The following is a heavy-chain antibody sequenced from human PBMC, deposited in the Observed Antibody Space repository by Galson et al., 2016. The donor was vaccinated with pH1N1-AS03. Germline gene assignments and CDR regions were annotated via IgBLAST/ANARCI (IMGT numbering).Heavy chain of an antibody. CDR3: TRRAGGSRGFDP. Sequence: SLRLSCAASGFKFSDSSLHWVRQASGKGLEWVGRIRSKSNNSTTVFAASVKGRFTISRDDSKNTAYLQMNSLQVNDTAVYYCTRRAGGSRGFDPWGQGTLVTVSS. CDR1: GFKFSDSS. D-gene: IGHD3-16*01. V-gene: IGHV3-73*01. CDR2: IRSKSNNSTT. J-gene: IGHJ5*02.